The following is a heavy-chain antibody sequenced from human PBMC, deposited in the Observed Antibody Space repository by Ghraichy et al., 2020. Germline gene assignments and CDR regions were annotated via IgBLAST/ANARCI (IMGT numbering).Heavy chain of an antibody. D-gene: IGHD4-23*01. J-gene: IGHJ4*02. CDR3: AKVATVVTSRVDY. V-gene: IGHV3-23*01. CDR2: IRSSGSST. CDR1: GFTFSDYA. Sequence: GGSLRLSCAASGFTFSDYAMSWVRQAPGKGLEWVSSIRSSGSSTYYADSVKGRFTISRDNSKNTLSLLMNSLRAEDTAIYYCAKVATVVTSRVDYWGQGTLVTVSS.